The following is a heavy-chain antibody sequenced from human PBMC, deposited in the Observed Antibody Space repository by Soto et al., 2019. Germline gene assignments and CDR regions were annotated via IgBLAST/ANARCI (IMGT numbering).Heavy chain of an antibody. Sequence: EVQLLESGGGLVQPGGSLRLSCAASGFTFSTYAMSWVRQAPGKGLEWVSGISGSGDRTYYAASVKGRFTISRDNSKNTLFLQMNSLRAEDTAVYYCAKESYYDSSGAYYFDYWGQGTLVTVSS. CDR2: ISGSGDRT. CDR1: GFTFSTYA. J-gene: IGHJ4*02. D-gene: IGHD3-22*01. CDR3: AKESYYDSSGAYYFDY. V-gene: IGHV3-23*01.